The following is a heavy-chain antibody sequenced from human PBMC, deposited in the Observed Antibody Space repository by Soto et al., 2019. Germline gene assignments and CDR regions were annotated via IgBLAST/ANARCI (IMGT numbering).Heavy chain of an antibody. Sequence: QITLKESGPPLMEPTQTLTLTCNFSGFSLSTSGVGVGWIRQPPRKALEWLALLYWDDDMRYSPSLRSRLTIAKETSENQVVLTMTNMDPVDTATYYCARLLGYCSGSKCRYYLDSWGQGALVPVAS. J-gene: IGHJ4*02. CDR2: LYWDDDM. CDR3: ARLLGYCSGSKCRYYLDS. CDR1: GFSLSTSGVG. V-gene: IGHV2-5*02. D-gene: IGHD2-15*01.